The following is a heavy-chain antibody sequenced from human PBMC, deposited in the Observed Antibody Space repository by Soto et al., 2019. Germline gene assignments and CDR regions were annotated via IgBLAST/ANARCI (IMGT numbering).Heavy chain of an antibody. Sequence: QVQLQESGPGLVRPSQTLSLTCTVSGGSITNGDYYWNWIRQHPGKGLEWIGYINYRGTTFYNPSLKSRVFISVVTSKYQFSLNLSSVTAADTAVYFCARDAPGEAPYWGQGTLVTVSS. D-gene: IGHD2-2*01. CDR3: ARDAPGEAPY. CDR2: INYRGTT. V-gene: IGHV4-31*03. J-gene: IGHJ4*02. CDR1: GGSITNGDYY.